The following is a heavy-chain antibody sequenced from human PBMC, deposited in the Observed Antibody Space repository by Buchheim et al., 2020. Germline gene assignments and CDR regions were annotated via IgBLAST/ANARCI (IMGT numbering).Heavy chain of an antibody. Sequence: QVQLVESGGGLVKPGGSLRLSCAASGFTFSDYYMSWIRQAPGKGLEWVSYISSSSSYTNYADYVKGRFTISRDNAKNSLYLQMNSLRAEDTAVYYCARTFWSGYYWYYYYGMDVWGQGTT. V-gene: IGHV3-11*05. CDR1: GFTFSDYY. CDR3: ARTFWSGYYWYYYYGMDV. CDR2: ISSSSSYT. J-gene: IGHJ6*02. D-gene: IGHD3-3*01.